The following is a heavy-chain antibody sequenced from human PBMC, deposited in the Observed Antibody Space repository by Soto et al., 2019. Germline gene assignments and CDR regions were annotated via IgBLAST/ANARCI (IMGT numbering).Heavy chain of an antibody. J-gene: IGHJ5*02. CDR2: IYHSGST. V-gene: IGHV4-4*02. D-gene: IGHD1-1*01. Sequence: SGTPAPPRAVSCGSLRSSKWWGWVRQPPGKGLEWIGEIYHSGSTNYNPSLKSRVTISVDKSKNQFSLKLSSVTAADTAVYYCARGPATPFDPWGQGTLVTVSS. CDR3: ARGPATPFDP. CDR1: CGSLRSSKW.